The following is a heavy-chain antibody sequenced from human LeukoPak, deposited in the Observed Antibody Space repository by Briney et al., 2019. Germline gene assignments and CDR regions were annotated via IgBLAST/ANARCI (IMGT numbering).Heavy chain of an antibody. CDR3: ARYSGSYDYYFDY. CDR1: GGSFSGYY. V-gene: IGHV4-34*01. Sequence: PSETLSLTCAVYGGSFSGYYWSWIRQPPGKGLEWIGEINHSGSTNYNPSLKSRVTISVDTSKNQFSLKLSSVTAADTAVYYCARYSGSYDYYFDYWGQGTLVTVSS. D-gene: IGHD1-26*01. CDR2: INHSGST. J-gene: IGHJ4*02.